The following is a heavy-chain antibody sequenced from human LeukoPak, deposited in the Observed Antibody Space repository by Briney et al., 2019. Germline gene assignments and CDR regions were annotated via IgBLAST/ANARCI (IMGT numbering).Heavy chain of an antibody. V-gene: IGHV3-23*01. CDR2: ISGSGGST. Sequence: GGSLRLSCAASGFTFSSYAMSWVRQAPGKGLEWVSAISGSGGSTYYADCVKGRFTISRDNSKNTLYLQMNSLRAEDTAVYYCAPRGVAGSFDYWGQGTLVTVSS. J-gene: IGHJ4*02. D-gene: IGHD6-19*01. CDR3: APRGVAGSFDY. CDR1: GFTFSSYA.